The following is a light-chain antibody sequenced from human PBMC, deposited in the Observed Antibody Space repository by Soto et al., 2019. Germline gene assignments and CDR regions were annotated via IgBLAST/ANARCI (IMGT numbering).Light chain of an antibody. CDR2: SNN. V-gene: IGLV1-44*01. CDR1: SSNIGSNT. CDR3: AAWDDSLNGVV. Sequence: QAVVTQPPSASGTPGQRVTISWSGSSSNIGSNTVNWYQQLPGTAPKLLIYSNNQRPSGVPDRFSGSKSGTSASLAISGLQSEDEADYYCAAWDDSLNGVVFGGGTQLTVL. J-gene: IGLJ2*01.